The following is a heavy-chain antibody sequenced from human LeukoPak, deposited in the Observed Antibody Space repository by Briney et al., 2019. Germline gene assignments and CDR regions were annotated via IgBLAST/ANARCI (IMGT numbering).Heavy chain of an antibody. J-gene: IGHJ4*02. CDR1: GYTFNSYG. D-gene: IGHD4-17*01. Sequence: ASVKVSCKASGYTFNSYGVSWVRQAPGQGLEWMGWISAYNGNTNYAQRFQGRFTMTTETSTTTVNMELRGLTSDDTAVYYCARTTYGYFDYWGQGTLVTVSS. CDR2: ISAYNGNT. CDR3: ARTTYGYFDY. V-gene: IGHV1-18*01.